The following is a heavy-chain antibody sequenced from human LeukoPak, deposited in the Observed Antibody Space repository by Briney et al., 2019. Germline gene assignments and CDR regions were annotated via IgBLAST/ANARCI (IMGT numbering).Heavy chain of an antibody. CDR3: ARVRDILPAARTPNRRIIAAADTGAFDI. CDR1: GGSISSGGYY. V-gene: IGHV4-61*02. D-gene: IGHD6-13*01. J-gene: IGHJ3*02. CDR2: IYTSGST. Sequence: PSQTLSLTCTVSGGSISSGGYYWSWIRQPAGKGLEWIGRIYTSGSTNYNPSLKSRVTMSVDTSKYQFSLKLSSVTAADTAVYYCARVRDILPAARTPNRRIIAAADTGAFDIWGQGTMVTVSS.